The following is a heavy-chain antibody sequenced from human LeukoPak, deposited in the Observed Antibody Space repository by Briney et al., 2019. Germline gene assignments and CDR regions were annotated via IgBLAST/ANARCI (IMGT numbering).Heavy chain of an antibody. CDR3: AREDVMITFGGVIVLPFDY. J-gene: IGHJ4*02. V-gene: IGHV4-39*07. CDR2: IYYSGST. CDR1: GGSISSSSYY. D-gene: IGHD3-16*02. Sequence: SETLSLTCTVSGGSISSSSYYWGWIRQPPGKGLEWIGSIYYSGSTYYNPSLKSRVTISVDTSKNQFSLKLSSVTAADMAVYYCAREDVMITFGGVIVLPFDYWGQGTLVTVSS.